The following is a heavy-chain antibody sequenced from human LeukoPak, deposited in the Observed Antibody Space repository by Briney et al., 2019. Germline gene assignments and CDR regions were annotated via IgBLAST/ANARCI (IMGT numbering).Heavy chain of an antibody. CDR2: IWYDGSNK. V-gene: IGHV3-33*01. D-gene: IGHD5-18*01. J-gene: IGHJ6*02. CDR1: GFTFSSYG. Sequence: GGSLRLSCAASGFTFSSYGMHWVRQAPGKGLEWVAVIWYDGSNKYYADSVKGRFTISRDNAKNTLYLQMNSLRAEDTAVYYCARDAVDTANAVWGQGTTVTVSS. CDR3: ARDAVDTANAV.